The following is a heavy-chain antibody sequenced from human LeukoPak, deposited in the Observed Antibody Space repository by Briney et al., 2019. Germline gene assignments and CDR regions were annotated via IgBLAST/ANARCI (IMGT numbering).Heavy chain of an antibody. J-gene: IGHJ4*02. D-gene: IGHD5-12*01. V-gene: IGHV3-74*01. Sequence: PGGSLRLSCAASGFTFSSYWMHWVRQAPGKGLVWVSLINSDGSSTGYADSVKGRFTISRDNAKNTLYLQMNSLRAEDTAVYYCARDRGYAVDYWGQGTLVTVSS. CDR1: GFTFSSYW. CDR3: ARDRGYAVDY. CDR2: INSDGSST.